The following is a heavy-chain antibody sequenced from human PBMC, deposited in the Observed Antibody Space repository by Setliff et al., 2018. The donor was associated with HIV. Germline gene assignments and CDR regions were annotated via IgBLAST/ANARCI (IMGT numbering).Heavy chain of an antibody. V-gene: IGHV4-4*02. J-gene: IGHJ4*02. D-gene: IGHD1-26*01. CDR2: IYHSGST. CDR3: ARVFEGGSLDY. CDR1: GGSISSDNW. Sequence: PSETLSLTCAVSGGSISSDNWWSWVRQPPGKGLEWIGEIYHSGSTNYNPSLKSRVTISVDTSKNQFSLKLSSVTAADTAVYYCARVFEGGSLDYWGQGTLVTVSS.